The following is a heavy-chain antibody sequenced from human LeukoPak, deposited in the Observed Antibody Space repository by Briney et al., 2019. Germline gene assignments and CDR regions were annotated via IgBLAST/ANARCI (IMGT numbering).Heavy chain of an antibody. CDR3: ASSGTGGWFDP. V-gene: IGHV4-59*01. CDR1: GGSISSYY. J-gene: IGHJ5*02. CDR2: IYYSGST. Sequence: SETLSLTCTVSGGSISSYYWSWIRQPPGKGLEWIGYIYYSGSTNYNPSLKSRVTISVDTSKNQFSLKLSSVTAADTAVYYCASSGTGGWFDPWGQGTLVTVSS. D-gene: IGHD2-8*02.